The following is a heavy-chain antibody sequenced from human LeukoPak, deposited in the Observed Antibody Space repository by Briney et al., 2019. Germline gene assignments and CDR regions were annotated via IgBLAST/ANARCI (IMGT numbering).Heavy chain of an antibody. V-gene: IGHV4-30-2*01. D-gene: IGHD3-3*01. Sequence: PSETLSLTCTVSGGSISSGGYYWSWIRQPPGKGLEWIGYIYHSGSTYYNPSLKSRVTISVDRSKNQFSLKLSSVTAADTAVYYCAREKRITIFGVVTLYYYYMDVWGKGTTVTVSS. J-gene: IGHJ6*03. CDR1: GGSISSGGYY. CDR2: IYHSGST. CDR3: AREKRITIFGVVTLYYYYMDV.